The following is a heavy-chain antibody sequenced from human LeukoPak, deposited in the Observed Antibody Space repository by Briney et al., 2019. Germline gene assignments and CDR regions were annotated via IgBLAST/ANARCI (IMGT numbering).Heavy chain of an antibody. CDR3: ARRIVVMGHWFDP. CDR2: INNNNGDK. V-gene: IGHV1-18*01. Sequence: GASVKVSCKASGYTFTSFDISWVRQAPGQGLEWMGWINNNNGDKHYAQRLQGRVTMTTDTSTSSAYMELRSLRSDDTAVYYCARRIVVMGHWFDPWGQGTLVTVPS. J-gene: IGHJ5*02. CDR1: GYTFTSFD. D-gene: IGHD3-22*01.